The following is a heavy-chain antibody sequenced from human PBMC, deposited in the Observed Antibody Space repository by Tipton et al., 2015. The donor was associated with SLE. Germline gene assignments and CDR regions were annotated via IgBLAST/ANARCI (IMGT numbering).Heavy chain of an antibody. V-gene: IGHV3-7*01. CDR2: IKQDGSEK. CDR3: ARAPCDVCPGAP. CDR1: GFTFSSYW. D-gene: IGHD3-10*02. Sequence: SLRLSCAAPGFTFSSYWMSWVRQAPGKGLEWVANIKQDGSEKYYVDSVKGRFTISRDNAKNSLYLQMNSLRAEDTAVYYCARAPCDVCPGAPWGRGTLVTVSS. J-gene: IGHJ5*02.